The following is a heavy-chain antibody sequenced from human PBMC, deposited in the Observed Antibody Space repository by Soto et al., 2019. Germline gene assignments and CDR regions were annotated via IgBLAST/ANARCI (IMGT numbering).Heavy chain of an antibody. CDR2: INNSGSRT. Sequence: EVQLLESGGGFVQPGGSLRLSCAASGFTFSSYGMSWVRQAPGKGLEWVSSINNSGSRTYHADSVKGRFTISRDNSNNTLYLQMSSLRAEDTAVYYCAKARTDQSGTYFPFDYWGQGTLVTVSS. D-gene: IGHD1-26*01. CDR3: AKARTDQSGTYFPFDY. J-gene: IGHJ4*02. V-gene: IGHV3-23*01. CDR1: GFTFSSYG.